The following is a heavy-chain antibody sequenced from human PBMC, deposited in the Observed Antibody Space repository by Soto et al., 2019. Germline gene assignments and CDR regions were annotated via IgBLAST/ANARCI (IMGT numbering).Heavy chain of an antibody. CDR3: ARVSPGDYYYGMDV. Sequence: EVQLVESGGGLIQPGGSLRLSCAASGFTVSSNYMSWVRQAPGKGLEWVSVIYSGGSTYYADSVKGRFTISRDNSKNTLYLQMNSLRAEDTAVYYCARVSPGDYYYGMDVWGQGTTVTVSS. V-gene: IGHV3-53*01. CDR1: GFTVSSNY. D-gene: IGHD3-10*01. J-gene: IGHJ6*02. CDR2: IYSGGST.